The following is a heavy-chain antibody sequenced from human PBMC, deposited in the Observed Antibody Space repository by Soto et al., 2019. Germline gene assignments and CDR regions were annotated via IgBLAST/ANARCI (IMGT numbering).Heavy chain of an antibody. CDR3: AIHNVDTAMPRIDY. CDR2: IYPGDSDT. V-gene: IGHV5-51*01. J-gene: IGHJ4*02. CDR1: GYSFTSYW. Sequence: GESLKISCKGSGYSFTSYWIGWVRQMPRKGLEWMGIIYPGDSDTRHSPSFQGQVTISADKSISTAYLQWSSLKASDTAMYYCAIHNVDTAMPRIDYWGQGTLVTVSS. D-gene: IGHD5-18*01.